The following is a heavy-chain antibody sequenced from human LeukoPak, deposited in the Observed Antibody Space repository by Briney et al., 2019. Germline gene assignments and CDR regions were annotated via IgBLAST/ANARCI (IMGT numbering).Heavy chain of an antibody. Sequence: GGSLRLSCAASGFTFDDYGMSWVRQAPGKGLEWVSGINWNGGSTGYADSVKGRFTISRDNAKNSLYLQMNSLRAEDTALYYCARYDYVWGSYRYSYYYYYMDVWGKGTTVTVSS. D-gene: IGHD3-16*02. J-gene: IGHJ6*03. CDR3: ARYDYVWGSYRYSYYYYYMDV. V-gene: IGHV3-20*04. CDR2: INWNGGST. CDR1: GFTFDDYG.